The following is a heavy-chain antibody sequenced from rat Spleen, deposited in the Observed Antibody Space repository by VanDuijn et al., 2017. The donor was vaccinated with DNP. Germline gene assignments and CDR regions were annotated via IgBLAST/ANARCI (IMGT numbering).Heavy chain of an antibody. CDR3: ARSENIGTTPYWFAY. D-gene: IGHD1-5*01. CDR1: GYSITSNY. Sequence: EVQLQESGPGLVKPSQSLSLTCSVTGYSITSNYWGWLRKFPGNKMEWMGYISYSGSTGYNPFLKSRISITRDTSKNQFFLQLNSVTSEDTATYYCARSENIGTTPYWFAYWGQGTLVTVSS. CDR2: ISYSGST. V-gene: IGHV3-1*01. J-gene: IGHJ3*01.